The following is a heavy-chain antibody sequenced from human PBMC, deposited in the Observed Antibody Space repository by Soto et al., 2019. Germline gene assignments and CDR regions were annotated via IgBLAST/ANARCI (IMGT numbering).Heavy chain of an antibody. V-gene: IGHV1-8*01. J-gene: IGHJ4*02. CDR2: MNPNSGNT. CDR3: AREYYDILTGYYYVFDY. D-gene: IGHD3-9*01. CDR1: GYTFTSYD. Sequence: GASVKVSCKASGYTFTSYDINWVRQATGQGLEWMGWMNPNSGNTGYAQKFQGRVTMTRNTSISTAYMELSSLRSEDTAVYYCAREYYDILTGYYYVFDYWGQGTLVTVSS.